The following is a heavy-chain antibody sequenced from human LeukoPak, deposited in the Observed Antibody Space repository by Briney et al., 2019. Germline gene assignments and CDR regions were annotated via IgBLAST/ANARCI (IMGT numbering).Heavy chain of an antibody. D-gene: IGHD1-26*01. CDR2: IYPSDSDT. Sequence: GXXLKISCQGSEYSFATYWIAWLRQVPGKGLEWMGIIYPSDSDTRYSPSFQGQVTISADKSIKTAYLQWSSLKASDTAMYYCARPLQGIVGATGFDYWGQGTLVTVSS. J-gene: IGHJ4*02. CDR3: ARPLQGIVGATGFDY. V-gene: IGHV5-51*01. CDR1: EYSFATYW.